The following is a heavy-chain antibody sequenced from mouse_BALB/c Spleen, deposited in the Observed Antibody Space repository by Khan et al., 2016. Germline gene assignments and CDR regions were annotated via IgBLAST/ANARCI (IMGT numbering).Heavy chain of an antibody. D-gene: IGHD1-1*01. J-gene: IGHJ3*01. CDR2: INPDSSTI. Sequence: EVKLLESGGGLVQPGGSLKLSCATSGFDFSRYWMSWVRQAPGKGLEWIGEINPDSSTINYTPSLKDKFIISRDNAKNTLYLQMSKVRAEDTAIYYGARAGYYGYLAYWGQGTLVTVSA. CDR3: ARAGYYGYLAY. CDR1: GFDFSRYW. V-gene: IGHV4-1*02.